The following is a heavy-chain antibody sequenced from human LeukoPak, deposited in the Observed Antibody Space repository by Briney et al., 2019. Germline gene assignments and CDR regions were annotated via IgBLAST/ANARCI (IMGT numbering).Heavy chain of an antibody. Sequence: ASVKVSCKASGYTFTSYYMHWVRQAPGQGLEWMGIINPSGGSTSYAQKFQGRVTMTRDTSTSIVYMELSSLRSEDTAVYYCARAKPPYLYYYYGMDVWGQGTTVTVSS. CDR3: ARAKPPYLYYYYGMDV. J-gene: IGHJ6*02. CDR1: GYTFTSYY. CDR2: INPSGGST. V-gene: IGHV1-46*01. D-gene: IGHD2-2*01.